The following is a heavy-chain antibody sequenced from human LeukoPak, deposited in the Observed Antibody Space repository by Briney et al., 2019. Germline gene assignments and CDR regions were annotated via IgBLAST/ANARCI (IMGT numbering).Heavy chain of an antibody. CDR3: AKDLDWLLSDPGLDY. D-gene: IGHD3-9*01. CDR1: GFTFSSYA. V-gene: IGHV3-23*01. CDR2: ISGSGGST. Sequence: GGSPRLSCAASGFTFSSYAMSWVRQAPGKGREWVSAISGSGGSTYYADSVKGRFTISRDNSKNTLYLQMNSLRAEETAVYYCAKDLDWLLSDPGLDYWGQGTLVTVSS. J-gene: IGHJ4*02.